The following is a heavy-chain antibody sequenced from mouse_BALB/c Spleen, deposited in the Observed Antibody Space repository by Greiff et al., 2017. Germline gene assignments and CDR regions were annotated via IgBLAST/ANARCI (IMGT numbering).Heavy chain of an antibody. CDR3: ARGEGSPFDY. CDR1: GYSFTSYW. J-gene: IGHJ2*01. CDR2: IDPSDSET. Sequence: QVQLKQSGPQLVRPGASVKISCKASGYSFTSYWMHWVKQRPGQGLEWIGMIDPSDSETRLNQKFKDKATLTVDKSSSTAYMQLSSPTSEDSAVYYCARGEGSPFDYWGQGTTLTVSS. D-gene: IGHD6-2*01. V-gene: IGHV1S126*01.